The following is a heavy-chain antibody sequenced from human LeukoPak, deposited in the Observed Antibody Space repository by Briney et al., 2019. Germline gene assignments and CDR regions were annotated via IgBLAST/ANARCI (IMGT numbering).Heavy chain of an antibody. CDR2: ITPKGDEI. D-gene: IGHD3-22*01. Sequence: ASVKVSCESSGYSFADYYIHWVRQVPGQGFEWMGWITPKGDEIKFAQRFQGRVTLTRDTSISTAYMEVGRLRFDDTAIYYCARGDMHFEHSGYRSLDHWGQGTLVTVSS. V-gene: IGHV1-2*02. J-gene: IGHJ4*02. CDR3: ARGDMHFEHSGYRSLDH. CDR1: GYSFADYY.